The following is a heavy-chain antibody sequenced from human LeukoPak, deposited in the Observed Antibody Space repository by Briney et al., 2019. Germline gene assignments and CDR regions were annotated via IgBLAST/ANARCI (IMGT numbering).Heavy chain of an antibody. D-gene: IGHD6-19*01. Sequence: GGSLRLSCAASGFTFSDYYMSWIRQAPGKGLEWVSYISSSSSYTNYADSVKGRFTTSRDNAKNSLYLQMNSLRAEDTAVYYCARWKYSSGWAFDYWGQGTLVTVSS. CDR1: GFTFSDYY. CDR2: ISSSSSYT. V-gene: IGHV3-11*03. CDR3: ARWKYSSGWAFDY. J-gene: IGHJ4*02.